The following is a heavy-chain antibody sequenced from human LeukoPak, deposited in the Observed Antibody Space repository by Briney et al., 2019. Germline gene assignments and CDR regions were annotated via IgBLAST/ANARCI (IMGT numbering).Heavy chain of an antibody. V-gene: IGHV3-74*01. CDR2: INSEGSRT. CDR3: ASNLGELSLAAFGY. CDR1: GFTFSSYW. J-gene: IGHJ4*02. Sequence: PGGPLRLSCAASGFTFSSYWMHWVRQAPGKGLVWVSRINSEGSRTNYADSVKGRFTISRDNAKNTLYLQMNSLRAEDTAVYYCASNLGELSLAAFGYWGQGTLVTVSS. D-gene: IGHD3-16*02.